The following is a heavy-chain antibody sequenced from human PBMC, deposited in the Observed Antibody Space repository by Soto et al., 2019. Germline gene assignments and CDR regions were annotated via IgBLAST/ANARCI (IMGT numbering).Heavy chain of an antibody. Sequence: SETLSLTCTVSGGSISSYYWSWIRQPPGKGLEWIGYIYYSGSTNYNPSLKSRVTISVDTSKNQFSLKLSSVTAADTAVYYCARHPKTNNWFAPWGQGTLVTVSS. CDR3: ARHPKTNNWFAP. V-gene: IGHV4-59*01. CDR2: IYYSGST. J-gene: IGHJ5*02. CDR1: GGSISSYY.